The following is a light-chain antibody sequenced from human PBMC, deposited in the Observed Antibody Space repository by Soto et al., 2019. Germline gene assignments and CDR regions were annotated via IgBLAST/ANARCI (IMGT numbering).Light chain of an antibody. V-gene: IGLV2-14*03. J-gene: IGLJ1*01. CDR2: EVS. CDR3: SSYSDNSTYV. Sequence: QSVLTQPASVSGSPGQSITISCSGTNTDVGGYNYVSWYQQYPGKAPKLIIYEVSNRPSGVSNRFSGSKSGNTASLTISGLPAEDEGDYYCSSYSDNSTYVFATGTKVTV. CDR1: NTDVGGYNY.